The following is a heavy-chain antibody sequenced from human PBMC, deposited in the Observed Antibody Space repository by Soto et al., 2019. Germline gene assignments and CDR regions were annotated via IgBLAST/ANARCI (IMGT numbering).Heavy chain of an antibody. CDR1: GYTFTNYD. V-gene: IGHV1-8*01. CDR2: MNPNSGNT. CDR3: ARERVHAFDI. J-gene: IGHJ3*02. Sequence: SVKGSLKASGYTFTNYDINWVRQATGQGLEWMGWMNPNSGNTGYAQKFQGRVTMTRNTSISTAYMELSSLRSEDTAIYYCARERVHAFDIWGQGTMVTVSS.